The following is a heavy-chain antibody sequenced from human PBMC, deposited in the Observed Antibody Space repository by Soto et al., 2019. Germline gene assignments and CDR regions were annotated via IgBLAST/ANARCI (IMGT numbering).Heavy chain of an antibody. Sequence: GGSLRLSCAASGFSLSSYGMHWVRQAPGKGLEWVAFIWYDGNNKYYADSVKGRFTISRDNSKNTLYLQMNNLRAEDTAVYYCARDPYFSSPNWFDPWGQGTLVTVSS. CDR2: IWYDGNNK. CDR1: GFSLSSYG. V-gene: IGHV3-33*01. CDR3: ARDPYFSSPNWFDP. D-gene: IGHD3-10*01. J-gene: IGHJ5*02.